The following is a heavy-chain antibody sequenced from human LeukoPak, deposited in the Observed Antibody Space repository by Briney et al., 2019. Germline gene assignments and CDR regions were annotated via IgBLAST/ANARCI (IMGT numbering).Heavy chain of an antibody. CDR3: ARDSIGFTFDY. Sequence: GGSLRLSCAASGFTFSNYGMSWVRQAPGKGLEWVSAISGTGGSTYYADSVKGRFTISRDNSKNTLYLQMNSLRAEDTAVYYCARDSIGFTFDYWGQGTLVTVSS. D-gene: IGHD2/OR15-2a*01. CDR2: ISGTGGST. CDR1: GFTFSNYG. V-gene: IGHV3-23*01. J-gene: IGHJ4*02.